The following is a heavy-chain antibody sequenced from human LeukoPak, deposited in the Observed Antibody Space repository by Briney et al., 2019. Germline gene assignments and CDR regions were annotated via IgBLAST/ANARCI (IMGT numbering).Heavy chain of an antibody. D-gene: IGHD1-7*01. CDR1: GYTFTGYY. CDR2: ISAYNGNT. CDR3: ARVLGDNWNYKGYFDY. V-gene: IGHV1-18*04. Sequence: VASVTVSCKASGYTFTGYYMHWVRQAPGQGLEWMGWISAYNGNTNYAQKLQGRVTMTTDTSTSTAYMELRSLRSDDTAVYYCARVLGDNWNYKGYFDYWGQGTLVTVSS. J-gene: IGHJ4*02.